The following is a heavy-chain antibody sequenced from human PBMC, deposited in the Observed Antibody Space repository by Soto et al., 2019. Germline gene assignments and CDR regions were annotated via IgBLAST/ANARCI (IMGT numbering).Heavy chain of an antibody. CDR2: INHSGGT. CDR3: ARRSSSWFRGQYYYGMDV. J-gene: IGHJ6*02. CDR1: GGSFSDSY. V-gene: IGHV4-34*01. D-gene: IGHD6-13*01. Sequence: SETLSLTCGVYGGSFSDSYWSWIRQPPGKGLEWIGEINHSGGTNYNPSLKSRVTISVDTSKNQFSLNLRSVTAADTAVYYCARRSSSWFRGQYYYGMDVWGQGTTVTVSS.